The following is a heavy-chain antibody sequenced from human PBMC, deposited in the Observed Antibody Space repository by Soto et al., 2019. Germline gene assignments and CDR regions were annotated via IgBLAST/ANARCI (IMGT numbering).Heavy chain of an antibody. CDR1: GGSFSVYY. CDR2: INHSGST. J-gene: IGHJ6*02. Sequence: SETLSLTCAVYGGSFSVYYWSWIRQPPGKGLEWIGEINHSGSTNYNPSLKSRATISVDTSKNQFSLKLSSVTAADTAVYYCARGRGYSYGYKYYYGMDVWGQGTTVTVSS. D-gene: IGHD5-18*01. V-gene: IGHV4-34*01. CDR3: ARGRGYSYGYKYYYGMDV.